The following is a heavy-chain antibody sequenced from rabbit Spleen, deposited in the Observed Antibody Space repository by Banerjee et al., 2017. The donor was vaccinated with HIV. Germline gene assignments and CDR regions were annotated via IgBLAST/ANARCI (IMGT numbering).Heavy chain of an antibody. CDR1: GFSFSNSDY. J-gene: IGHJ6*01. V-gene: IGHV1S40*01. CDR2: IAGISSGFT. Sequence: QSLEEYGGDLVKPGASLTLTCTAAGFSFSNSDYMCWVRQAPGKGLELISCIAGISSGFTYSATWAKGRFSCSKTSSTTVTLQITSLTVADTATYFFATDTCSSFSSYDIDLWGPGTLVTVS. D-gene: IGHD1-1*01. CDR3: ATDTCSSFSSYDIDL.